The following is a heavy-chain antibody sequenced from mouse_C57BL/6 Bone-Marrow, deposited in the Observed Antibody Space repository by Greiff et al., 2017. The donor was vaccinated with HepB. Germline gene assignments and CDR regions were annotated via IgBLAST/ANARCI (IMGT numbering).Heavy chain of an antibody. CDR3: ARHEERLSYSYYFDY. CDR2: FYPGSGSI. V-gene: IGHV1-62-2*01. J-gene: IGHJ2*01. Sequence: QVQLKESGAELVKPGASVKLSCKASGYTFTEYTIHWVKQRSGQGLEWIGWFYPGSGSIKYNEKFKDKATLTADKSSSTVYMELSRLTSEDSAVSFCARHEERLSYSYYFDYWAPLPPLTVSS. D-gene: IGHD1-1*01. CDR1: GYTFTEYT.